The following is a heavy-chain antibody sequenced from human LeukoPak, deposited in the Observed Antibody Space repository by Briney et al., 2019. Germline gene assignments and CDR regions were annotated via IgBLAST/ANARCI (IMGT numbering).Heavy chain of an antibody. J-gene: IGHJ5*02. Sequence: GGSLRLSCAASGFIFSSYGMHWVRQAPGKGLEWVAAIWYDGNNKYYADSVKGRFTISRDNSKNTLYLQMNSLRAEDTAVYYCAKGQLLWFGELSPWGQGTLVTVSS. D-gene: IGHD3-10*01. CDR1: GFIFSSYG. CDR3: AKGQLLWFGELSP. V-gene: IGHV3-33*06. CDR2: IWYDGNNK.